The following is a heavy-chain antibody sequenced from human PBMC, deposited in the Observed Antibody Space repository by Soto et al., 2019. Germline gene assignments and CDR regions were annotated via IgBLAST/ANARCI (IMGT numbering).Heavy chain of an antibody. J-gene: IGHJ4*02. CDR2: TYYRSKWYN. CDR3: VRMIFGSGWIY. V-gene: IGHV6-1*01. Sequence: PARPLSLTWAISADIVSSNNAAWIWMSQSPSRGLEWLGRTYYRSKWYNEYADSVKSRITINPDTSKNQFSLQLSSVTPEDTAVYYCVRMIFGSGWIYWGQGTVVTVSS. D-gene: IGHD6-19*01. CDR1: ADIVSSNNAA.